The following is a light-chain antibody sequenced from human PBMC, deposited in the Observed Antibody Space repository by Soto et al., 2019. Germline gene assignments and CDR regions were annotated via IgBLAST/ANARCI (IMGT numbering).Light chain of an antibody. Sequence: EIVLTQSPGTLSLSPEERATLSCRASQSISSSFLAWYQQKPGQAPRLLIYGVSRRATGIPDRFSGSGSGTDFPLTISRLEPEDFAVYYCQQYDSSRTFGQGTKV. J-gene: IGKJ1*01. CDR1: QSISSSF. CDR2: GVS. V-gene: IGKV3-20*01. CDR3: QQYDSSRT.